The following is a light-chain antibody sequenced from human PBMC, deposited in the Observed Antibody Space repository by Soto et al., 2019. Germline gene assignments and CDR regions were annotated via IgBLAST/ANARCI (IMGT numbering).Light chain of an antibody. J-gene: IGLJ1*01. CDR2: EVS. V-gene: IGLV2-14*01. Sequence: QSFLTQPASVSGSPGQSITISCTGTSSDVGGYNYVCWYQHHPGKAPKLIISEVSNRPSGVSDRFSGSKSGNTASLTISGLQPEDEADYYCTSFTSSTTYVFGTGTKVTVL. CDR3: TSFTSSTTYV. CDR1: SSDVGGYNY.